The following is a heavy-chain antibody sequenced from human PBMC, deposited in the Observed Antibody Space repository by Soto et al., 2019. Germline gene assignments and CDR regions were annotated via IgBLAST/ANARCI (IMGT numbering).Heavy chain of an antibody. V-gene: IGHV3-23*01. CDR1: GFTFSSYA. J-gene: IGHJ4*02. D-gene: IGHD2-2*01. CDR2: ISGSGGST. Sequence: GGSLRLSCAASGFTFSSYAMSWVRQAPGKGLEWVSAISGSGGSTYYADSVKGRFTTSRDNSKNTLYLQMNSLRAEDTAVYYCAKVWTENGYRTSPSCLYDFDDWGQGTLVTVPS. CDR3: AKVWTENGYRTSPSCLYDFDD.